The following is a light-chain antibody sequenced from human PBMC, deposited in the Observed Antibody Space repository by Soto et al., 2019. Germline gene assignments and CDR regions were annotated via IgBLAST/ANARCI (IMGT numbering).Light chain of an antibody. V-gene: IGLV2-14*01. CDR1: SSDVGGYNY. CDR2: EVS. Sequence: QSALTQPASVSGSPGQSITISCTGTSSDVGGYNYVSWYQQHPGKAPKLMIFEVSNRPSGVSTHFPGSKSGNTASLTISGLQAEDEADYYCSSYTSSSTLVFGGGTKLTVL. CDR3: SSYTSSSTLV. J-gene: IGLJ3*02.